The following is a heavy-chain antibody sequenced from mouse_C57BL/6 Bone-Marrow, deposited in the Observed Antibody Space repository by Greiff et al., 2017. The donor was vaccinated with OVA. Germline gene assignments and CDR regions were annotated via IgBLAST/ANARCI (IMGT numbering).Heavy chain of an antibody. CDR2: IWSGGST. J-gene: IGHJ2*01. D-gene: IGHD2-4*01. CDR3: ARNWDDDYSRRDYFDY. Sequence: QVQLQQSGPGLVQPSQSLSITCTVSGFSLTSYGVHWVRQSPGKGLEWLGVIWSGGSTDYNAAFISRLSISKDNSKSQVFFKMNSLQADDTAIYYCARNWDDDYSRRDYFDYWGQGTTLTVSS. CDR1: GFSLTSYG. V-gene: IGHV2-2*01.